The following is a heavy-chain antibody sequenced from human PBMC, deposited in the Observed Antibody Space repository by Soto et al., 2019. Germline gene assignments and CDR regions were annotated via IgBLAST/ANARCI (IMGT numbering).Heavy chain of an antibody. CDR3: AKDQGSSWYEIDY. CDR1: GGSISSSYF. D-gene: IGHD6-13*01. J-gene: IGHJ4*02. Sequence: SETLSLTCTVSGGSISSSYFWGWIRQPPGKGLEWIGSIYYSGSTHYNPSLRSRVTISVDTSKNQFPLKLSSVTAADTAVYYCAKDQGSSWYEIDYWGQGTLVTVSS. V-gene: IGHV4-39*02. CDR2: IYYSGST.